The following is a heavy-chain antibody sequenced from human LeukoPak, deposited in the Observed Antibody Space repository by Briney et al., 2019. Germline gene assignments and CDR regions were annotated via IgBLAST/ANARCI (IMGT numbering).Heavy chain of an antibody. V-gene: IGHV4-38-2*01. J-gene: IGHJ6*03. CDR1: GYSISSGYH. CDR2: IYHSGST. CDR3: AGSYCSGGSCQRNYYYYYYMDV. D-gene: IGHD2-15*01. Sequence: SETLSLTCAVSGYSISSGYHWGWIRQPPGKGLEWIGSIYHSGSTYYNPSLKSRVTISVDTSKNQFSLKLSSVTAADTAVYYCAGSYCSGGSCQRNYYYYYYMDVWGKGTTVTVSS.